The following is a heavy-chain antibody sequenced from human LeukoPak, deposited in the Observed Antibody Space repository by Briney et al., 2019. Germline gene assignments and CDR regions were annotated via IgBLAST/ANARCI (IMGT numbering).Heavy chain of an antibody. V-gene: IGHV3-33*01. J-gene: IGHJ4*02. CDR2: AYDDRDNK. CDR1: GFTFISYG. Sequence: GGSLRLSCAASGFTFISYGMHWVRQSPGKGLEWVAVAYDDRDNKYHADSVKGRFTVSKDNSKKTLYLQMSSLRAEDTAIYYCATGGLYFYNDWGQGILVTVSS. D-gene: IGHD2/OR15-2a*01. CDR3: ATGGLYFYND.